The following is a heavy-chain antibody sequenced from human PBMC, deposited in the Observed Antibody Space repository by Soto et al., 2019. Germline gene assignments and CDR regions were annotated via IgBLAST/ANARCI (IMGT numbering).Heavy chain of an antibody. CDR1: GGSFSGYY. CDR3: ARLRWERPWVFDY. V-gene: IGHV4-34*02. CDR2: INHSGGT. D-gene: IGHD1-26*01. Sequence: QVQLQQWGAGLLKPSETLSLTCAVYGGSFSGYYWSWIRQPPGKGLEWIGEINHSGGTNHNPSLKSRVTISVDTSKNQFSLKLSSVTAADTAVYYCARLRWERPWVFDYWGQGTLVTVSS. J-gene: IGHJ4*02.